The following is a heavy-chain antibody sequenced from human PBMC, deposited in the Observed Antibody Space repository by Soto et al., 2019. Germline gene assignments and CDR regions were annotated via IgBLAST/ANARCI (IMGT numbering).Heavy chain of an antibody. CDR3: ARDHLILPAHDFFYGSDV. Sequence: PGGSLRLSCEVSGFTFSMYSMSWVRQRPGKGLEWVAKIPQDGIDGHYADSVKGRFIISRDNGKNSLHLQLNNLRAEDTAVYYCARDHLILPAHDFFYGSDVWGRGATVTAP. D-gene: IGHD2-21*02. CDR2: IPQDGIDG. CDR1: GFTFSMYS. J-gene: IGHJ6*02. V-gene: IGHV3-7*03.